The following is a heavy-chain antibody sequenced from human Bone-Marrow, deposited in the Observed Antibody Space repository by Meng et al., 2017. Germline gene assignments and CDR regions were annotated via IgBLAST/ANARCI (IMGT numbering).Heavy chain of an antibody. CDR1: GFTFSDYY. CDR2: ISSSGSTI. V-gene: IGHV3-11*04. CDR3: AGDSSGYYYAFDI. Sequence: GESLKISCAASGFTFSDYYMSWIRQAPGKGLEWVSYISSSGSTIYYADSVKGRFTISRDNAKNSLYLQMNSLRAEDTAVYYCAGDSSGYYYAFDIWGQGTMVTVSS. J-gene: IGHJ3*02. D-gene: IGHD3-22*01.